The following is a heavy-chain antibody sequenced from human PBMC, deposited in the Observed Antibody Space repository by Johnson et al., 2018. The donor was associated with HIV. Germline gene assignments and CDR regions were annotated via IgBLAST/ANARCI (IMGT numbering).Heavy chain of an antibody. Sequence: VQLVESGGGLVQPGGSLRLSCAASGFTFSSYAMSWVRQAPGKGLEWVSAISGRGGSTYYADSVKGRFTISRDNSKNTLYLQMNSLRAEDTAVYYCAKDPNGYCGGDCLSPGAFDIWGQGTMVTVSS. CDR2: ISGRGGST. CDR3: AKDPNGYCGGDCLSPGAFDI. V-gene: IGHV3-23*04. J-gene: IGHJ3*02. D-gene: IGHD2-21*01. CDR1: GFTFSSYA.